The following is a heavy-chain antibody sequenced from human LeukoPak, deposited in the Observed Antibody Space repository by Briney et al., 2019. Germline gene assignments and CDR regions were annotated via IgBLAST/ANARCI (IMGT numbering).Heavy chain of an antibody. CDR3: ASGRKFYYFDY. J-gene: IGHJ4*02. D-gene: IGHD2-15*01. CDR2: IYYSGST. Sequence: PSETLSLTCTVSGGSISSYYWSWIRQPPGKGLEWIGYIYYSGSTNYNPSLKSRVTISVDTSKNQFSLKLSSVTAADTAVYYCASGRKFYYFDYWGQGTLVTVSS. V-gene: IGHV4-59*01. CDR1: GGSISSYY.